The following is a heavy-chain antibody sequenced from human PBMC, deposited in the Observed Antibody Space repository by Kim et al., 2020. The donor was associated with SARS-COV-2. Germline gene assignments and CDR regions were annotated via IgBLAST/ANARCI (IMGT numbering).Heavy chain of an antibody. J-gene: IGHJ2*01. D-gene: IGHD6-13*01. CDR2: IYYSGST. V-gene: IGHV4-31*03. CDR1: GGSISSGGYY. Sequence: SETLSLTCTVSGGSISSGGYYWSWIRQHPGKGLEWIGYIYYSGSTYYNPSLKSRVTISVDTSKNQFSLKLSSVTAADTTVYYCAREWGWQQLHFDLWGRGTLVTVSS. CDR3: AREWGWQQLHFDL.